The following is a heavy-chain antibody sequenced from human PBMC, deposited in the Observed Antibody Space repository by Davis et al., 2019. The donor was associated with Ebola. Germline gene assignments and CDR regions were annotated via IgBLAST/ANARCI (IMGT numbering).Heavy chain of an antibody. V-gene: IGHV1-18*01. CDR2: ISAYNGNT. CDR3: ARVRLWGGKAAAGREWFDP. Sequence: AASVKVSCKASGGTFSSYAISWVRQAPGQGLEWMGWISAYNGNTNYAQKLQGRVTMTTDTSTSTAYMELRSLRSDDTAVYYCARVRLWGGKAAAGREWFDPWGQGTLVTVSS. CDR1: GGTFSSYA. D-gene: IGHD6-13*01. J-gene: IGHJ5*02.